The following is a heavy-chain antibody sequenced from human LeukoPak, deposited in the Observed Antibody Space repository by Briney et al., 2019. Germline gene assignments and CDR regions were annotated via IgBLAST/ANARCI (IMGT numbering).Heavy chain of an antibody. Sequence: EGSLRLSCAASGFTFSSYWMHWVRQAPGKGLVWVSRINSDGSGTRYADSVKGRFTISRDNAKNTLYLQMNSLRAEDTAVYYCARDMRDGSGSSSDFDYWGQGTLVTVSS. CDR1: GFTFSSYW. CDR2: INSDGSGT. CDR3: ARDMRDGSGSSSDFDY. V-gene: IGHV3-74*01. J-gene: IGHJ4*02. D-gene: IGHD3-10*01.